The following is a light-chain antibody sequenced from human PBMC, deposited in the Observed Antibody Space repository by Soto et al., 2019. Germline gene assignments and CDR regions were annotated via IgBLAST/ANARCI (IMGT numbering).Light chain of an antibody. CDR3: QTWGTGIHV. J-gene: IGLJ1*01. V-gene: IGLV4-69*01. CDR2: LNSDGSH. CDR1: SGHSSYD. Sequence: QPVLTQSPSASASLGASVKLTCTLSSGHSSYDIAWHQQQPEKGPRYLMKLNSDGSHSKGDGIPDRFSGSSSGAERYLIISSLQSEDEADYYCQTWGTGIHVFGTGTKVTVL.